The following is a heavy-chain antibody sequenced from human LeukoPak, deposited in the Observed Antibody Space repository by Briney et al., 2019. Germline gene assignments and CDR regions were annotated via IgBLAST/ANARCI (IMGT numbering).Heavy chain of an antibody. Sequence: GGSLRLSCAASGFTFSSFWMYWVRQAPGKGLVWVSLINSDGSSTTYADSVKGRFTISRDNAKNTLYLQMNSLRAEDTAVYYCARPYTSGWGNSFDIWGQGTMVTVSS. J-gene: IGHJ3*02. CDR3: ARPYTSGWGNSFDI. CDR1: GFTFSSFW. D-gene: IGHD6-19*01. CDR2: INSDGSST. V-gene: IGHV3-74*01.